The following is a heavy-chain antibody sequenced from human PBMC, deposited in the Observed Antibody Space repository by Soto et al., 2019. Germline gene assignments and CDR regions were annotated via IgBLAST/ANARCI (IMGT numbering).Heavy chain of an antibody. Sequence: PSETLSLTCTVSGDSITSSSHYWGWIRQPPGKGLEWIGSIYYSGSTYYNPSLKSRVTISVDTSKNQFSLKLSSVTAADTAVYYCARRDFWSGYYGYWGQGTLVTVSS. D-gene: IGHD3-3*01. V-gene: IGHV4-39*01. CDR3: ARRDFWSGYYGY. CDR1: GDSITSSSHY. J-gene: IGHJ4*02. CDR2: IYYSGST.